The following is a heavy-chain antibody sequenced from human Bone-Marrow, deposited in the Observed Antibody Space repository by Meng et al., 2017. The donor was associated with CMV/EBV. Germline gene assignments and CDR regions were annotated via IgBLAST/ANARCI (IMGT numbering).Heavy chain of an antibody. Sequence: GESLKISCAASEFTFSSYSMNWVRQAPGKGLEWVSSISSSSSYIYYAGSVKGRFTISRDTAQNSLYLQMNSLRAEDTAVYYCARDRQYQLLYLPYYGMDVWGQGTTVTVSS. V-gene: IGHV3-21*01. CDR2: ISSSSSYI. J-gene: IGHJ6*02. CDR1: EFTFSSYS. D-gene: IGHD2-2*02. CDR3: ARDRQYQLLYLPYYGMDV.